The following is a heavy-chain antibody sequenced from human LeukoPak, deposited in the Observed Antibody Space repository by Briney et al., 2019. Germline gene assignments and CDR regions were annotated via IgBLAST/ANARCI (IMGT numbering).Heavy chain of an antibody. CDR1: GGSISSYY. V-gene: IGHV4-4*07. J-gene: IGHJ4*02. CDR2: IYISGTS. CDR3: AIFKEGIADHIYYFDY. Sequence: SETLSLTCTVSGGSISSYYWSWIRQPAGKGLEWIGRIYISGTSNYNPSLKSRVTMSVDTSKNQFSLKLSSVTAADTAVYYCAIFKEGIADHIYYFDYWGQGTLVTVSS. D-gene: IGHD6-13*01.